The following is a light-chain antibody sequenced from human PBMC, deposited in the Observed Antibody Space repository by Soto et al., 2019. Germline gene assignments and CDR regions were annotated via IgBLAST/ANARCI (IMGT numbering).Light chain of an antibody. Sequence: DIVVPQSPAPLSVSPGERFTLSCRASQSVSSSLAWYQQRPGQAPRLLIYDTSTRAAGIAARFSGSGSGTEFTLTISSLQSEDFAVYYCQQYVHGPPGTFGQGTKV. CDR1: QSVSSS. V-gene: IGKV3-15*01. J-gene: IGKJ1*01. CDR2: DTS. CDR3: QQYVHGPPGT.